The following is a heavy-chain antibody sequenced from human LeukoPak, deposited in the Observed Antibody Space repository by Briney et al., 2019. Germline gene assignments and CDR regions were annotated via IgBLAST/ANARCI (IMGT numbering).Heavy chain of an antibody. V-gene: IGHV3-21*01. CDR2: ISSSSSYI. CDR3: AKDSYDSSGYYDYFQH. CDR1: GFTFSSYS. Sequence: GGSLRLSCAASGFTFSSYSMNWVHQAPGKGLEWVSSISSSSSYIYYADSVKGRFTISRDNAKNSLYLQMNSLRAEDTAVYYCAKDSYDSSGYYDYFQHWGQGTLVTVSS. D-gene: IGHD3-22*01. J-gene: IGHJ1*01.